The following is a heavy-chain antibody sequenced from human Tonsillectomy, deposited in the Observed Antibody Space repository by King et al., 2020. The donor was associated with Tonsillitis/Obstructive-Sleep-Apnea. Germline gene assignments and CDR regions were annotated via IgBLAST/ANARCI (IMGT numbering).Heavy chain of an antibody. CDR2: FDPEDGET. J-gene: IGHJ6*04. D-gene: IGHD3-3*01. Sequence: QLVQSGAEVKKPGASVKVSCKVSGYTLTELSMHWVRQAPGKGLEWMGGFDPEDGETIYAQKFQGRVTMTADTSTDTAYMELSSLRSEDTAVYYCATRYYDFWSGHYPVWGKGTTVTVSS. CDR3: ATRYYDFWSGHYPV. CDR1: GYTLTELS. V-gene: IGHV1-24*01.